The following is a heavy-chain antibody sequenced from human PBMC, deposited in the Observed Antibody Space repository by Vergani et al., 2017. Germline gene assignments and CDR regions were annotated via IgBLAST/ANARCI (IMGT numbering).Heavy chain of an antibody. CDR1: GFTFSSYG. D-gene: IGHD3-3*01. CDR2: ISWNSGSI. Sequence: VQLVESGGGVVQPGGSLRLSCAASGFTFSSYGMHWVRQAPGKGLEWVSGISWNSGSIGYADSVKGRFTISRDNAKNSLYLQMNSLRAEDTALYYCAKAKFDFWSGSSPCFDYWGQGTLVTVSS. J-gene: IGHJ4*02. V-gene: IGHV3-9*01. CDR3: AKAKFDFWSGSSPCFDY.